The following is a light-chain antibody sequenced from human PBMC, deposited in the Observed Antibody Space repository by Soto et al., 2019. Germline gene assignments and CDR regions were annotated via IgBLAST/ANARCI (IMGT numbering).Light chain of an antibody. CDR3: QTWGTGTPVV. CDR2: LNSDGSH. Sequence: QPVLTQSPSASASLGASVKLTCTLSSGHSSYAIAWHQQQPEKGPRYLMKLNSDGSHSKGDGIPDRFSGSSSGAERYLTISSPQSEDEADYYCQTWGTGTPVVFGGGTKLTVL. V-gene: IGLV4-69*01. CDR1: SGHSSYA. J-gene: IGLJ2*01.